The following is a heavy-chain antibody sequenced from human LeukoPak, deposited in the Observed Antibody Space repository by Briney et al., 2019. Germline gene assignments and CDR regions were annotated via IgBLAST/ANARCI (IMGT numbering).Heavy chain of an antibody. CDR2: ITSSSSSM. V-gene: IGHV3-48*04. CDR1: GFTFSSYS. Sequence: GGSLRLSCAASGFTFSSYSMNWVRQAPGKGLEWISYITSSSSSMYYADSVKGRFTISRDNAKNSLYLQMNSLRAEDTAVCYCARVIGSYGDSAYWGPGTLVTVSS. D-gene: IGHD4-17*01. CDR3: ARVIGSYGDSAY. J-gene: IGHJ4*02.